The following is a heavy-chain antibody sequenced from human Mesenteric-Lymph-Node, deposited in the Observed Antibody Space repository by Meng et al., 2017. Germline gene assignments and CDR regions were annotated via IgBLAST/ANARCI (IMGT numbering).Heavy chain of an antibody. CDR2: IIPIFNTA. CDR1: GGTFSSYA. V-gene: IGHV1-69*06. Sequence: QVQLVQSGAEGKKPGSSVKVSCKTSGGTFSSYAISWVRQAPGQGLEWMGGIIPIFNTANYAQNFQGRLIITRDTSATTAYMEVSSLRSEDTAIYYCARSPLDGYNYHFDYWGQGTLVTVS. D-gene: IGHD5-24*01. J-gene: IGHJ4*02. CDR3: ARSPLDGYNYHFDY.